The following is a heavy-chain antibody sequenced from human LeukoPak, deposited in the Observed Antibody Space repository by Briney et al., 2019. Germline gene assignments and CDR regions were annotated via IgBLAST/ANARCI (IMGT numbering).Heavy chain of an antibody. D-gene: IGHD6-6*01. V-gene: IGHV3-48*03. Sequence: EGSLRLSCAASGFSFSTYEMSGVRQAPGKGLEWVSYISGSGRAKLYADSVKGRFTISRDNAKNSLYLQMNSLRAEDTAVYYCARDMDSSSSDYGMDVWGQGTTVTVSS. J-gene: IGHJ6*02. CDR1: GFSFSTYE. CDR3: ARDMDSSSSDYGMDV. CDR2: ISGSGRAK.